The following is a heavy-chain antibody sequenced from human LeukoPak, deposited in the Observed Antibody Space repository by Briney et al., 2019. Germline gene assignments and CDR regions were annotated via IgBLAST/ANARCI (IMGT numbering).Heavy chain of an antibody. J-gene: IGHJ6*03. D-gene: IGHD3-10*01. CDR1: GVSFSGYY. Sequence: SETLSLTCAVYGVSFSGYYWSWIRQPPGKGLEWIGEINHSGSTNYNPSLKSRVTMSVDTSKNQFSLKVSSVTAADTAVYYCARVFDSGSQAYFYYMDVWGKGTTVTIFS. CDR3: ARVFDSGSQAYFYYMDV. CDR2: INHSGST. V-gene: IGHV4-34*01.